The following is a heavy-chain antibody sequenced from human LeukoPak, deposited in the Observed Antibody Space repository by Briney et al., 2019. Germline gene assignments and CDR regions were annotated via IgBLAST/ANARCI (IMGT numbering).Heavy chain of an antibody. J-gene: IGHJ4*02. Sequence: GGSLRLSCAASGFTFSSYEMNWVRQAPGKGLEWVSYISSSGSTIYYADSVKGRFTISRDNAKHSLHLQMNSLRAEDRAVYYCAKGEHCSVGSCYSLGWGWPEYYFDYWGRGTLVTVSS. CDR1: GFTFSSYE. V-gene: IGHV3-48*03. CDR2: ISSSGSTI. D-gene: IGHD2-15*01. CDR3: AKGEHCSVGSCYSLGWGWPEYYFDY.